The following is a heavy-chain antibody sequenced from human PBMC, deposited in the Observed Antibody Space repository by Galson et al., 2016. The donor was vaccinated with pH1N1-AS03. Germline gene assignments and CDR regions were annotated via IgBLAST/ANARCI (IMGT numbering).Heavy chain of an antibody. CDR3: ARLRVVVVPAALGGGDYFDS. D-gene: IGHD2-2*01. CDR1: GFTVSSNY. CDR2: IYSGGIT. Sequence: SLRLSCAASGFTVSSNYMSWVRQAPGKGLEWVSVIYSGGITYYADSAKGRFTISRDSSKNTLYLQMNSLRAEDTAVYYCARLRVVVVPAALGGGDYFDSWGQGTLVTVSS. J-gene: IGHJ4*02. V-gene: IGHV3-53*01.